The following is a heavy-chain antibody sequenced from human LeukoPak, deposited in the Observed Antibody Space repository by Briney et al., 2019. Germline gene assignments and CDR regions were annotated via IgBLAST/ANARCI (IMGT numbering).Heavy chain of an antibody. CDR2: ISAYNGNT. CDR3: ARGGRVEYCSGGSCYSGWFDP. D-gene: IGHD2-15*01. V-gene: IGHV1-18*01. CDR1: GYTFTSYG. J-gene: IGHJ5*02. Sequence: ASVKVSCKASGYTFTSYGISWVRQAPGQGLEWMGWISAYNGNTNYAQKLQGRVTMTRDTSISTAYMELSRLRSDDTAVYYCARGGRVEYCSGGSCYSGWFDPWGQGTLVTVSS.